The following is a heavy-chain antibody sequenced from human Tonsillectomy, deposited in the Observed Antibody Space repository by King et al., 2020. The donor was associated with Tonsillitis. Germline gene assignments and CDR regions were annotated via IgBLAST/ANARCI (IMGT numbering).Heavy chain of an antibody. Sequence: LVESGGGLVKPGGSLRLSCAASGFTFSDYYMSWIRQAPGKGLEWVSYISSSSSYTNYADSVKGRFTISRDNAKNSLYLQMNSLRAEDTAVYYCARCQAGGGIAPQLYYFDYWGQGTLVTVSS. CDR3: ARCQAGGGIAPQLYYFDY. J-gene: IGHJ4*02. CDR2: ISSSSSYT. D-gene: IGHD6-13*01. CDR1: GFTFSDYY. V-gene: IGHV3-11*06.